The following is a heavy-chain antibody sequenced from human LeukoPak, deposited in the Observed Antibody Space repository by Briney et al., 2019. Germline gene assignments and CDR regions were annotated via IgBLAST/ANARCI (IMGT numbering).Heavy chain of an antibody. V-gene: IGHV3-23*01. Sequence: PGGSLRLSCAASGFTFSSYAMSWVRQAPGKGLEWVSAISGSGGSTYYADSVKGRFTISRDNSKNTLYLQMNSVRAEDTAVYYCAKDSSSSLVYYYYMDVWGKGTTVTVSS. D-gene: IGHD6-6*01. CDR1: GFTFSSYA. CDR3: AKDSSSSLVYYYYMDV. J-gene: IGHJ6*03. CDR2: ISGSGGST.